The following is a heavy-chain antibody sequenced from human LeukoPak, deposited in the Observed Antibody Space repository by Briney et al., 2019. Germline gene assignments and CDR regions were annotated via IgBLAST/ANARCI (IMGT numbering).Heavy chain of an antibody. V-gene: IGHV1-69*05. Sequence: VASVKVSCKASGGTFSSYAISWVRQAPGQGLEWMGGIIPIFGTANYAQKFQGRVTITTDESTSTAYMELSSLRSDDTAVYYCARAPGTMVRGVIRGWGQGTLVTVSS. CDR2: IIPIFGTA. D-gene: IGHD3-10*01. CDR3: ARAPGTMVRGVIRG. CDR1: GGTFSSYA. J-gene: IGHJ4*02.